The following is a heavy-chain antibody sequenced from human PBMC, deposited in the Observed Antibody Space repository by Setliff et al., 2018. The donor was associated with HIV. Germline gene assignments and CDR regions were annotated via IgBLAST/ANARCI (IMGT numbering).Heavy chain of an antibody. CDR1: GGSINTYY. CDR2: IYYSGST. J-gene: IGHJ3*02. D-gene: IGHD3-10*01. Sequence: NPSETLSLTCTASGGSINTYYWSWIRRPPGKGPEWIGYIYYSGSTNYNPSLKSRVTISVDTSKNQFSLKLKSAAAADTAVYYCARPSNYGSGSYGAFDIWGQGTMVTVSS. CDR3: ARPSNYGSGSYGAFDI. V-gene: IGHV4-59*08.